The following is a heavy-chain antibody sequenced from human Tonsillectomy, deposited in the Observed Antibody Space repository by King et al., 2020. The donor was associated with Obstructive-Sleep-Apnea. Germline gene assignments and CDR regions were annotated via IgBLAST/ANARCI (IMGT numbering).Heavy chain of an antibody. Sequence: IQLVQSGAEVKKPGESLRISCKGSGYSLTSYWISWVRQMPGKGLEWMGRIDPSDSYTNYSPSFQGHVTISTDKSISTAYLQWSSLKASDTAMYYCARQGYSSSWVKDYWGQGTLVIVSS. V-gene: IGHV5-10-1*03. CDR1: GYSLTSYW. CDR3: ARQGYSSSWVKDY. CDR2: IDPSDSYT. J-gene: IGHJ4*02. D-gene: IGHD6-13*01.